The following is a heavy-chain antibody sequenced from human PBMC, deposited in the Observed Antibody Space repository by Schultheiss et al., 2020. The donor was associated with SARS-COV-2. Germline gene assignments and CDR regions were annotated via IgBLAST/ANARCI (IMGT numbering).Heavy chain of an antibody. CDR2: LSDDGTYE. D-gene: IGHD3-22*01. V-gene: IGHV3-30*18. Sequence: GGSLRLSCAASGFTFSRFGMYWVRQAPGKGLEWVAVLSDDGTYEYYADSVKGRFTISRDNSKNTLYLHMNSLRPEDTAVYYCAKDLERSGYYYPLDYWGQGTLVTVSS. CDR3: AKDLERSGYYYPLDY. CDR1: GFTFSRFG. J-gene: IGHJ4*02.